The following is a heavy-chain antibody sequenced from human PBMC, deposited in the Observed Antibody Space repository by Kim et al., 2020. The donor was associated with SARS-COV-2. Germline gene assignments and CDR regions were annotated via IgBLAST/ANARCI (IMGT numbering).Heavy chain of an antibody. CDR1: GFTFDDYA. D-gene: IGHD3-10*01. CDR3: AKSKITMFQGVLYGMDV. V-gene: IGHV3-9*01. CDR2: ISWNSGTI. J-gene: IGHJ6*02. Sequence: GGGLVQPGRSLRLSCAASGFTFDDYAMHWVRQAPGKGLEWVSGISWNSGTIGYADSVKGRFTISRDNAKNSLYLQMNSLRTEDTALYYCAKSKITMFQGVLYGMDVWGQGSTVTVSS.